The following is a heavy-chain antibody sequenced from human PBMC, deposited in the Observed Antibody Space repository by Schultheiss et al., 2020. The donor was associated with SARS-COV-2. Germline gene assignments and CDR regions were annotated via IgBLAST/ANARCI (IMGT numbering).Heavy chain of an antibody. CDR3: ATDNWGTGYYFDY. CDR1: GFTFSSYW. V-gene: IGHV3-74*01. D-gene: IGHD7-27*01. Sequence: GGSLRLSCAASGFTFSSYWMHWVRQAPGKGLVWVSRINSDGSSTSYADSVKGRFTISRDNAKNTLYLQMNSLRVEDTAVYYCATDNWGTGYYFDYWGQGTLVTVSS. CDR2: INSDGSST. J-gene: IGHJ4*02.